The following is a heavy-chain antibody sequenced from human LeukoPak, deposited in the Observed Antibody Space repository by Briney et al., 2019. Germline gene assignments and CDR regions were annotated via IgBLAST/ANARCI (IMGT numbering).Heavy chain of an antibody. V-gene: IGHV3-23*01. CDR2: ISGSSDST. CDR3: AKDPTDYDFWSGLAQYFDY. Sequence: GGSLRLSCAASGFTFSNYAMNWVRLAPGKGLECVSTISGSSDSTYYADSVKGRFTISRDNSKNTLYLQMNSLRAEDTAVYYCAKDPTDYDFWSGLAQYFDYWGQGTLVTVSS. D-gene: IGHD3-3*01. CDR1: GFTFSNYA. J-gene: IGHJ4*02.